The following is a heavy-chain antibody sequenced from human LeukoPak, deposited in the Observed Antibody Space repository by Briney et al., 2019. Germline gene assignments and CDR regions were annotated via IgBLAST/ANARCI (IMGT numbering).Heavy chain of an antibody. CDR1: GGSISSYY. CDR3: ARLPLAVAGTRFYYYYYMDV. V-gene: IGHV4-59*01. D-gene: IGHD6-19*01. J-gene: IGHJ6*03. CDR2: IYYSGST. Sequence: SSETLSLTCTVSGGSISSYYWSWIRQPPGRGLEWIGYIYYSGSTNYNPSLKSRVTISVDTSKNQFSLKLSSVTAADTAVYYCARLPLAVAGTRFYYYYYMDVWGKGTTVTVSS.